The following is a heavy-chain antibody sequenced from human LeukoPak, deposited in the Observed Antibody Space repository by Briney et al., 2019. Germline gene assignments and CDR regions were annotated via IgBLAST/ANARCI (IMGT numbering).Heavy chain of an antibody. CDR1: GYTFTGYY. Sequence: SVKVSCKASGYTFTGYYMHWVRQAPGQGLEWMGRIIPMFGTANYAQKFQGRVTITTDESTSTAYMELSSLRSEDTAVYYCASNLMTIFGVITFNFDYWGQGTLVTVSS. V-gene: IGHV1-69*05. J-gene: IGHJ4*02. CDR3: ASNLMTIFGVITFNFDY. CDR2: IIPMFGTA. D-gene: IGHD3-3*01.